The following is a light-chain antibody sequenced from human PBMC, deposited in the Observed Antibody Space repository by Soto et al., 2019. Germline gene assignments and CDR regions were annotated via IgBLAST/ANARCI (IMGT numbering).Light chain of an antibody. CDR1: SSDIGNNY. CDR2: DNY. Sequence: QSVLTQPPSVSAAPGQKVTISRFGSSSDIGNNYVSWYQQLPGTAPKLLIYDNYKRPSGIPDRFSGSKSGNTASLTISGLQAEDEADYYCCSYAGDLALFGGGTKVTVL. CDR3: CSYAGDLAL. J-gene: IGLJ2*01. V-gene: IGLV1-51*01.